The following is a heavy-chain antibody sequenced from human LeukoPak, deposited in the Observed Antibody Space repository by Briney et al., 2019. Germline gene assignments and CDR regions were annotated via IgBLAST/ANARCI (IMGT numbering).Heavy chain of an antibody. D-gene: IGHD3-22*01. J-gene: IGHJ4*02. CDR3: AKVGGSGYLFDY. CDR2: ISYDGSNK. V-gene: IGHV3-30*18. CDR1: GFTFSSYG. Sequence: GGSLRLSCAASGFTFSSYGMHWVRQAPGKGLEWVAVISYDGSNKYYADSVKGRFTISRDNSKNTLYLQMNSLRAEDTAVYYCAKVGGSGYLFDYWGQGTLVTVSS.